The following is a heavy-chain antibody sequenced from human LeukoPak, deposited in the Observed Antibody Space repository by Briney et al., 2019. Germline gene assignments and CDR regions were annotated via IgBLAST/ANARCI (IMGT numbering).Heavy chain of an antibody. D-gene: IGHD3-22*01. CDR1: GGSISSHY. CDR2: IYTSERT. J-gene: IGHJ3*02. V-gene: IGHV4-4*07. CDR3: VRGLYDSSTYRAFHI. Sequence: SETLSLTCTVSGGSISSHYWSWIRLPAGKGLEWIVRIYTSERTNSNPSLKGRVTMSVDTPKNQFSLMLSSVTAADTAVYYCVRGLYDSSTYRAFHIWGQGTMVTVSS.